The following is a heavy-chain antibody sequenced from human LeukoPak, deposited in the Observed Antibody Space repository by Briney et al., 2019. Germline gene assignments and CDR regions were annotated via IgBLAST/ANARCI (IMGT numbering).Heavy chain of an antibody. J-gene: IGHJ4*02. CDR1: GGLISCFR. CDR2: ISSSGST. Sequence: PSETLSLTCTVSGGLISCFRWSWLRQPPGKGLEWIAYISSSGSTNYNPSLRSRVTISLDTSKKHFSLNLTTVTAADTALYLCASGDSCGGDSCFDHWGQGTLVIVSS. V-gene: IGHV4-59*01. CDR3: ASGDSCGGDSCFDH. D-gene: IGHD2-21*02.